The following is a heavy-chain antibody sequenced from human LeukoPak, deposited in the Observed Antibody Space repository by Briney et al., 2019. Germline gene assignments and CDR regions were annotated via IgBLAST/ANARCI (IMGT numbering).Heavy chain of an antibody. J-gene: IGHJ4*02. CDR3: VRDPPHGDSRR. CDR1: GFLVSSTY. D-gene: IGHD4-17*01. Sequence: TGGSLRLSCAASGFLVSSTYMSWVRQAPGKGLEWVSIIETGGKTFYRDSVKGRFTISRDDSKNTLYLQMSSLRAEDTAVHYCVRDPPHGDSRRGDQGTLVTVSS. CDR2: IETGGKT. V-gene: IGHV3-66*01.